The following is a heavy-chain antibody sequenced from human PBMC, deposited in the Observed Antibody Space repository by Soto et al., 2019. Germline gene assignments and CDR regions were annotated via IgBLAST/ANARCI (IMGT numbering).Heavy chain of an antibody. D-gene: IGHD3-22*01. CDR3: AKGVGYYDSSGYYAFDY. J-gene: IGHJ4*02. V-gene: IGHV3-9*01. CDR2: ITWNSGSI. CDR1: GFTFDDYA. Sequence: EVQLVESGGGLVQPGRSLRLSCAASGFTFDDYAMHWVRQAPGKGLEWVSGITWNSGSIGYADSGKGRFTISRDNAKNSLYLQMNSLRAEDTAMYYCAKGVGYYDSSGYYAFDYWGQGTLVTVSS.